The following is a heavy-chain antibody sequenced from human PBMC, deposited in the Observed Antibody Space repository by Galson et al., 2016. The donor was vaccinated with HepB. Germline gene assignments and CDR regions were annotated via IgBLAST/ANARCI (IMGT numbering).Heavy chain of an antibody. J-gene: IGHJ4*02. Sequence: SVKVSCKASGGTFSNYAVTWVRQAPGLGLEWMGGIFPLSGTTNYAQRFQDRVIITADESTNTVFMDLSSLRSEDTALYYCARNISGYLTNWGQGTLLTVSS. V-gene: IGHV1-69*13. D-gene: IGHD5-12*01. CDR3: ARNISGYLTN. CDR1: GGTFSNYA. CDR2: IFPLSGTT.